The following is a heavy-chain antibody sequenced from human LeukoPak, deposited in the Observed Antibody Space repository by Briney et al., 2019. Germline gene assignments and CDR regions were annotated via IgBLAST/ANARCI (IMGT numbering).Heavy chain of an antibody. CDR3: ARGAGSTSPLYYYGMDV. Sequence: SVKFSCKASGGTFSSYAISWVRQAPGQGLGWMGGIIPIFGTANYAQKFQGRVTITADESTSTAYMELSSLRSEDTAVYYCARGAGSTSPLYYYGMDVWGQGTTVTVSS. J-gene: IGHJ6*02. CDR2: IIPIFGTA. V-gene: IGHV1-69*13. CDR1: GGTFSSYA. D-gene: IGHD2-2*01.